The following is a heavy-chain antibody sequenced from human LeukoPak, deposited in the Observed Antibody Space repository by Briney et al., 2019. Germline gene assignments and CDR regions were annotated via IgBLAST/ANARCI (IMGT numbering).Heavy chain of an antibody. Sequence: PGRSLRLTCAASGFTFSSYGMHWVRQAPGKGLEWVAVISYDGSNKYYADSFQGRFTISRDNSKNTLYLQLNSLRAEDTAVYYCAKDQDSVIVVAPSGSWGQGTMVTVSS. CDR2: ISYDGSNK. D-gene: IGHD3-22*01. CDR3: AKDQDSVIVVAPSGS. J-gene: IGHJ3*01. V-gene: IGHV3-30*18. CDR1: GFTFSSYG.